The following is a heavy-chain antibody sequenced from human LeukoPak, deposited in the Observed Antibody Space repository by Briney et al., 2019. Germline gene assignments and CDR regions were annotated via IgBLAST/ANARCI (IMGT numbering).Heavy chain of an antibody. J-gene: IGHJ4*02. V-gene: IGHV3-15*01. CDR3: VTERSGAFEN. D-gene: IGHD1-1*01. CDR2: LKSKTNGCTT. Sequence: GGSLRLSCAVSGFNVIDAWMNWVRQDPGKGLEWVALLKSKTNGCTTDYASPVKDRFTISRDDSKNILYLQMNSLKIEDTAMYYCVTERSGAFENWGQGTLVTVSS. CDR1: GFNVIDAW.